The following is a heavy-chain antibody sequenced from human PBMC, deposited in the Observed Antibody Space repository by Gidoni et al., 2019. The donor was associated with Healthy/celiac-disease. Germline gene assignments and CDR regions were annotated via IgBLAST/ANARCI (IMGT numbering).Heavy chain of an antibody. J-gene: IGHJ3*02. D-gene: IGHD2-15*01. CDR1: GFTFSSYG. CDR3: AKEMVVAATYDAFDI. V-gene: IGHV3-30*18. CDR2: ISYDGSNK. Sequence: QVQLVESGGGVVQPGRSLSLSCAASGFTFSSYGMHWVRQAPGKGLEWVAVISYDGSNKYYADSVKGRFTISRDNSKNTLYLQMNSLRAEDTAVYYCAKEMVVAATYDAFDIWGQGTMVTVSS.